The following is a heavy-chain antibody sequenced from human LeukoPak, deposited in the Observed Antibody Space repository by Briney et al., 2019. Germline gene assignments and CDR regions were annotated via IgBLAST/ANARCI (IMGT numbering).Heavy chain of an antibody. CDR2: IYTSGST. Sequence: SETLSLTCTVSGGSFSGYYWSWIRQPAGKGLEWIGRIYTSGSTNYNPSLKSRVTMSVDTSKNQFSLKLSSVTAADTAVYYCARGAISSGWYFDYWGQGTLVTVSS. V-gene: IGHV4-4*07. CDR3: ARGAISSGWYFDY. D-gene: IGHD6-19*01. CDR1: GGSFSGYY. J-gene: IGHJ4*02.